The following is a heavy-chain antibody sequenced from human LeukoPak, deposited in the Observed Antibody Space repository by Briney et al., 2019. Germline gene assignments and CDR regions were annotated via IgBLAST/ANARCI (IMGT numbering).Heavy chain of an antibody. V-gene: IGHV4-39*01. D-gene: IGHD3-10*01. CDR1: GGSITSSGYY. J-gene: IGHJ6*02. CDR2: IHYSGIT. Sequence: RPSETLSLTCTVSGGSITSSGYYWGWIRQPPGKGLEWIASIHYSGITYYNPSLKSRVTISVDTSKNQFSLKVNSLTAADTAVYYCARTGYYASGSSYYYGMDVWGQGTTVTVSS. CDR3: ARTGYYASGSSYYYGMDV.